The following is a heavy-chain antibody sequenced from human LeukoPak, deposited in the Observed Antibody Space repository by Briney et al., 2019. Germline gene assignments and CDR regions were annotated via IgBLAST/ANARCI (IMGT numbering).Heavy chain of an antibody. J-gene: IGHJ6*02. CDR1: GGSISSYY. D-gene: IGHD6-13*01. CDR3: ARRQQHSSSWYGGIHYYGMDV. Sequence: SETLSLTCTVSGGSISSYYWSWIRQPAGKGLEWIGRIYTSGSTNYNPSLKSRVTISVDTSKNQFSLKLSSVTAADTAVYYCARRQQHSSSWYGGIHYYGMDVWGQGTTVTVSS. V-gene: IGHV4-4*07. CDR2: IYTSGST.